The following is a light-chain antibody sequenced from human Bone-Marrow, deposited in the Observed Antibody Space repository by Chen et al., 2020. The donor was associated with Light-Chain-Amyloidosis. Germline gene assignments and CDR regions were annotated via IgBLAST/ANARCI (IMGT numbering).Light chain of an antibody. J-gene: IGLJ3*02. CDR1: SGSIATNC. CDR2: EDD. Sequence: NFMLTHPHSVSESPGKPVIISCTRSSGSIATNCVQWYQQRPGSSPTTVIYEDDQTPSGVPDRFSGSIDRSSNSASLTISGLKTEDEADYYCQSYQGSSQGVFGGGTKLTVL. V-gene: IGLV6-57*01. CDR3: QSYQGSSQGV.